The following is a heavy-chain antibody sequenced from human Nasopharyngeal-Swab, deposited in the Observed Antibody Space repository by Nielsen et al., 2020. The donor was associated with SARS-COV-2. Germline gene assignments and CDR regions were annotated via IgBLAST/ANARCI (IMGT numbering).Heavy chain of an antibody. V-gene: IGHV3-33*01. D-gene: IGHD1-1*01. J-gene: IGHJ3*02. CDR1: GFSVTSHG. CDR2: IWYDGTNK. Sequence: GESLKISCKASGFSVTSHGMHWVRQAPGKGLEWVAVIWYDGTNKFYADSVKGRFTISRDNAKNSLYLQMNSLRVEDTAVYYCVRDGYTTGRNDAFDIWGQGTMVTVSS. CDR3: VRDGYTTGRNDAFDI.